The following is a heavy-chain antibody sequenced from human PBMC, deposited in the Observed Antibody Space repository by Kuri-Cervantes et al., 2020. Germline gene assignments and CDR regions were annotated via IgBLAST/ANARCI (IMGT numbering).Heavy chain of an antibody. D-gene: IGHD3-22*01. Sequence: ASVTVSCKASGYTFTSYYMHWVRQAPGQGLEWMGWINPNSGGTNYAQKFQGRVTMTRDTSISTAYMELSRLRSDDTAVYYCARYDSSGYGESWGQGTLVTVSS. CDR1: GYTFTSYY. J-gene: IGHJ4*02. CDR2: INPNSGGT. V-gene: IGHV1-2*02. CDR3: ARYDSSGYGES.